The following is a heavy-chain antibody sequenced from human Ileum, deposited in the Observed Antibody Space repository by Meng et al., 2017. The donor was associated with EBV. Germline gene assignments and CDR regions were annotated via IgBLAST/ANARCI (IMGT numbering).Heavy chain of an antibody. CDR2: IYYSGST. J-gene: IGHJ4*02. D-gene: IGHD2-15*01. CDR1: GGSSSSYY. Sequence: QVQLQESGRGLVKPSETLSLTCTVSGGSSSSYYWSWIRQPPGKGLEWIGYIYYSGSTNYNPSLKSRVTISVDTSKNQFSLNLSSVTAADTAVYYCARGGWSLDYWGQGTLVTVSS. CDR3: ARGGWSLDY. V-gene: IGHV4-59*08.